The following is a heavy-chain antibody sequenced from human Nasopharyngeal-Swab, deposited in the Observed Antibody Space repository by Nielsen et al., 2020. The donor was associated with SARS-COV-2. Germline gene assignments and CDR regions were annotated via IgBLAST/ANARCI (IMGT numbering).Heavy chain of an antibody. CDR3: AGSRGTINSPDY. CDR1: GFPFTTSG. D-gene: IGHD1-26*01. J-gene: IGHJ4*02. V-gene: IGHV3-33*01. CDR2: IWHDGSKK. Sequence: GESLKISCSASGFPFTTSGMHWVPQPPRKGLEWLATIWHDGSKKYYADSVEGRFTIPRDNSNTTLYLQLNSLQPDDTAIYYCAGSRGTINSPDYWGQGTLVIVSS.